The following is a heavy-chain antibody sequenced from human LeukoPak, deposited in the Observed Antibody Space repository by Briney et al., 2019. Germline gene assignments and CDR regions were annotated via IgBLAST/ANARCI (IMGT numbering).Heavy chain of an antibody. J-gene: IGHJ4*02. CDR1: GFTFSSYE. V-gene: IGHV3-48*03. CDR2: ISSSGSTI. D-gene: IGHD3-22*01. CDR3: ARDWGYYYDSSGYYEV. Sequence: GGSLRPSCAASGFTFSSYEMNWVRQAPGKGLEWVSYISSSGSTIYYADSVKGRFTISRDNAKNSLYPQMNSLRAEDTAVYYCARDWGYYYDSSGYYEVWGQGTLVTVSS.